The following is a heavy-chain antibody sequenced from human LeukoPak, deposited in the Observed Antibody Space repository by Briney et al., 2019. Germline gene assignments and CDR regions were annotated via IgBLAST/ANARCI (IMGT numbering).Heavy chain of an antibody. D-gene: IGHD6-13*01. CDR3: GKDLWGSSWYNWFAP. V-gene: IGHV3-23*01. CDR2: ISDSGGNT. Sequence: GGSLRLSCAASGFTFSSYAMSWVRQAPGKGLEWVSSISDSGGNTYYADSVQGRFTLSRDNSKNTLYLQMNSLRADDTAVYYCGKDLWGSSWYNWFAPWGQGTLVTVAS. CDR1: GFTFSSYA. J-gene: IGHJ5*02.